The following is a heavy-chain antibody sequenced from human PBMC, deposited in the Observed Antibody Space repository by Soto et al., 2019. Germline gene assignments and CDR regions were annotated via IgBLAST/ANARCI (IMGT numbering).Heavy chain of an antibody. CDR3: AREVERGYSYGYLEY. V-gene: IGHV1-46*01. J-gene: IGHJ4*02. D-gene: IGHD5-18*01. Sequence: QVQLVQSGAEVKKPGASVKVSFKASGYTFTSYYMHWVRQAPGQGLEWMGIINPSGGGTSYAQKFQGRVTMTRDTSTSTVYMELSSLRSEDTAVYYCAREVERGYSYGYLEYWGQGTMVIVSS. CDR2: INPSGGGT. CDR1: GYTFTSYY.